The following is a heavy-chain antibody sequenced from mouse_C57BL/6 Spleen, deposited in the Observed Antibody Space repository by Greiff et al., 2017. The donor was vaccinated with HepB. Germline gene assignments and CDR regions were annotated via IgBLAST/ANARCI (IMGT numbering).Heavy chain of an antibody. D-gene: IGHD1-1*01. V-gene: IGHV1-50*01. J-gene: IGHJ2*01. CDR2: IDPSDSYT. CDR3: ARKGVYYGSRFDY. Sequence: QVQLQQSGAELVKPGASVKLSCKASGYTFTSYWMQWVKQRPGQGLEWIGEIDPSDSYTNYNQKFKGKATLTVDTSSSTAYMQLSSLTSEDSAVYYCARKGVYYGSRFDYWGQGTTLTVSS. CDR1: GYTFTSYW.